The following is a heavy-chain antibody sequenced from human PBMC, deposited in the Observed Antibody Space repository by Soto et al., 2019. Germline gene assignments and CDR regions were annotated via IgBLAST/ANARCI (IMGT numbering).Heavy chain of an antibody. Sequence: QVQLAESGGGLVKPGGSLRLSCAASGFIFSDYYMSWIRQAPGKGLEWVSYISSSGGTINYADSVKGRFTISRDNAKYSMYLQMNSRRAEDTAVYYCARVGARCDEYIWRSPRGLDYWGQGTLVPVSS. J-gene: IGHJ4*02. CDR2: ISSSGGTI. CDR3: ARVGARCDEYIWRSPRGLDY. V-gene: IGHV3-11*04. CDR1: GFIFSDYY. D-gene: IGHD3-16*01.